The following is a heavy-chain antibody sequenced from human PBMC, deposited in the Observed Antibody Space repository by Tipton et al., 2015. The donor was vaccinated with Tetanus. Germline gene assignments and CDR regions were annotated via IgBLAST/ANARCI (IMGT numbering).Heavy chain of an antibody. V-gene: IGHV3-11*01. CDR1: GFTFNDYY. CDR3: ARPSEKLRYFGMDV. CDR2: ITNTGSSA. D-gene: IGHD6-6*01. J-gene: IGHJ6*01. Sequence: SLRLSCAPSGFTFNDYYMGWFRQAPGKGLEWVSYITNTGSSAFYADSVKGRFTISRDNAQQSLFLQMNNLGDEDPAMYYCARPSEKLRYFGMDVWGQGTTVTVSS.